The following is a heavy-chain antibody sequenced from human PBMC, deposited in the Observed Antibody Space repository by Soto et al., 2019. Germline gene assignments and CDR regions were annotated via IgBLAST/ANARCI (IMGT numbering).Heavy chain of an antibody. CDR3: ATGGGNFDY. CDR1: GFTFSSYS. CDR2: ISSSSSTI. Sequence: EVQLVESGGGLVQPGGSLRLSCAASGFTFSSYSMNWVRQAPGKGLEWVSYISSSSSTIYYADSVKGRFTISRDNAKNSLSLQMSSLRADDTAVYYCATGGGNFDYWGQGTLVTVSS. V-gene: IGHV3-48*04. J-gene: IGHJ4*02. D-gene: IGHD3-16*01.